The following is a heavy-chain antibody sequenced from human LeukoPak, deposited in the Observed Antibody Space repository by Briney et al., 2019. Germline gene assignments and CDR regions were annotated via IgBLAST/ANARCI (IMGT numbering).Heavy chain of an antibody. CDR2: INHSGST. V-gene: IGHV4-34*01. J-gene: IGHJ5*02. CDR3: ARGLSGYSSFNWFDP. Sequence: PSETLSLTCAVYGGSFSGYYWSWIHQPPGKGLEWIGEINHSGSTNSNPSLKSRVTISVDTSKNQFSLKLSSVTAADTAVYYCARGLSGYSSFNWFDPWGQGTLVTVSS. D-gene: IGHD6-19*01. CDR1: GGSFSGYY.